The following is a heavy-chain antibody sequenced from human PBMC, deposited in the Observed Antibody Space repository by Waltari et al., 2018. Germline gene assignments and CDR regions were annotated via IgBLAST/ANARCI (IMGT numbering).Heavy chain of an antibody. J-gene: IGHJ4*02. Sequence: EVQLVESGGGLVQPGGSLRLSCTDSGVSFSSYWMSWVRQGPGKGLEWVANIKHDGSEKYYVDSVKGRFTISRDNTKNSLYLQMDSLRAEDTAVYYCARVPRGGGDYWGQGTLVTVSS. CDR1: GVSFSSYW. CDR2: IKHDGSEK. CDR3: ARVPRGGGDY. V-gene: IGHV3-7*01. D-gene: IGHD3-16*01.